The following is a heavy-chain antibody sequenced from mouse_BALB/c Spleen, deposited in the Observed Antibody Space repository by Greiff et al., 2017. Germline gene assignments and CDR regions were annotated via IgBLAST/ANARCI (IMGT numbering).Heavy chain of an antibody. J-gene: IGHJ2*01. CDR3: ARGLITTVVAPYYFDY. Sequence: QVQLQQSGAELAKPGASVKMSCKASGYTFTSYWMHWVKQRPGQGLEWVGYINPSTGYTEYNQKFKDKATLTADKSSSTAYMQLSSLTSEDSAVYYCARGLITTVVAPYYFDYWGQGTTLTVSS. CDR2: INPSTGYT. V-gene: IGHV1-7*01. D-gene: IGHD1-1*01. CDR1: GYTFTSYW.